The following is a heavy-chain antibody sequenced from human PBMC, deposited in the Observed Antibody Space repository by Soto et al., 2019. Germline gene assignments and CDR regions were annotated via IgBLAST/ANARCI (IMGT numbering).Heavy chain of an antibody. D-gene: IGHD3-22*01. V-gene: IGHV1-69*17. Sequence: QVQLVQSGPEVKKPGSSVKVSCEASGGTFSNFAVNWVRQAPGQGLEWVGGIIPLFNVAKYAQKFEGRVTIVADNCTGTAYMDLSSLRSDAAAVYYCAASARYVRGYYYKGSEGLDLWGQGTMVTVSS. CDR1: GGTFSNFA. CDR3: AASARYVRGYYYKGSEGLDL. J-gene: IGHJ3*01. CDR2: IIPLFNVA.